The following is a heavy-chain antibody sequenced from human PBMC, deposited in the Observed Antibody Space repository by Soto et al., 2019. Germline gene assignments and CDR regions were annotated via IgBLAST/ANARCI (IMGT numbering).Heavy chain of an antibody. V-gene: IGHV3-74*01. CDR2: INSDESSI. Sequence: EVQLVESGGGLVQPGGSLRLSCAASGFTFSSYWIYWVRQTPGTGLVWVSRINSDESSIRYADSVKGRFTISRDNAKNTVYLEMNSLRAEDTAVYYCARAKGGYTLDIWGQGTMVTVSS. J-gene: IGHJ3*02. D-gene: IGHD1-1*01. CDR3: ARAKGGYTLDI. CDR1: GFTFSSYW.